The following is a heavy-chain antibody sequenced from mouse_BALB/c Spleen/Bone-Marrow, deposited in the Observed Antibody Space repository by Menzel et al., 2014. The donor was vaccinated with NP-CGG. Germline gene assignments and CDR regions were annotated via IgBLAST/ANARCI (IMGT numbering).Heavy chain of an antibody. Sequence: VQLKESGPELVKPGASVKMSCKASGYTFTSYVMHWVKQKPGQGLEWIGYINPYNDGTKYNEKFKGKATLTSDKSSSTAYMELSSLTSEDSAVYYCARREDGYGTFYWYFDVWSAGTTVTVSS. J-gene: IGHJ1*01. D-gene: IGHD2-2*01. CDR1: GYTFTSYV. CDR2: INPYNDGT. CDR3: ARREDGYGTFYWYFDV. V-gene: IGHV1-14*01.